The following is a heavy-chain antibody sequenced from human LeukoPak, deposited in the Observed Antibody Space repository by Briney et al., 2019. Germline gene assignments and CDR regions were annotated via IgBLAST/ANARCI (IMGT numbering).Heavy chain of an antibody. CDR2: ISYDGSNK. CDR3: AKKQGPFDY. V-gene: IGHV3-30*18. CDR1: GFTFSSYG. Sequence: GRSLRLSCAASGFTFSSYGMHWVRQAPGKGLEWVAVISYDGSNKYYADSVKGRFTISRDNSKNTLYLQTNSLRAEDTAVYYCAKKQGPFDYWGQGTLVTVSS. J-gene: IGHJ4*02.